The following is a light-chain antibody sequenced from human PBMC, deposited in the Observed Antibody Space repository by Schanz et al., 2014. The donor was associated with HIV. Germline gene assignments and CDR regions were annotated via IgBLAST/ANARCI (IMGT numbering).Light chain of an antibody. CDR1: QSVSSY. Sequence: EIVLTQSPGTLSLSPGERATLSCRASQSVSSYLPWYQQKPGQAPRLLIFYASTMATGIPDRFSGSGSGTDFTLTISRLEPEDFAVYYCQQFGALPQSFGQGTRLEIK. CDR3: QQFGALPQS. J-gene: IGKJ2*03. V-gene: IGKV3-20*01. CDR2: YAS.